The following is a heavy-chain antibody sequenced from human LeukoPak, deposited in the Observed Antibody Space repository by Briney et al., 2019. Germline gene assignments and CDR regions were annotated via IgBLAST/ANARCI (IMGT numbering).Heavy chain of an antibody. D-gene: IGHD5-18*01. CDR1: GFTFSSYA. V-gene: IGHV3-30-3*01. Sequence: PGGSLRLSCAASGFTFSSYAMHWVRQAPGKGLEWVAVMSYDGSNKYYADSVKGRFTISRDNSKNTLFLQMNSLRAEDTAVYYCAREAWIQLWLPGYRGQGTLVTVSS. CDR2: MSYDGSNK. CDR3: AREAWIQLWLPGY. J-gene: IGHJ4*02.